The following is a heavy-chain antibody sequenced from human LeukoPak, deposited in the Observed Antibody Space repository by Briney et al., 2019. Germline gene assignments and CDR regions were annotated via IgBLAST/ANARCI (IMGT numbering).Heavy chain of an antibody. D-gene: IGHD5-24*01. V-gene: IGHV3-30-3*01. CDR3: ARGQEMATIGYFDY. J-gene: IGHJ4*02. CDR2: ISYDGSNK. Sequence: GGSLRLSCAASGFTFSSYAMHWVRQAPGKGLEWVAVISYDGSNKYYADSVKGRFTISRDNSRNTLYLQMNSLRAEDTAVYYCARGQEMATIGYFDYWGQGTLVTVSS. CDR1: GFTFSSYA.